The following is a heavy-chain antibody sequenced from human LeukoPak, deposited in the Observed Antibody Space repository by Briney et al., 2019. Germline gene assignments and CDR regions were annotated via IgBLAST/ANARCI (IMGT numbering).Heavy chain of an antibody. V-gene: IGHV4-61*09. CDR3: ARGRRITMVRGVINYFDY. J-gene: IGHJ4*02. CDR1: GGSISSGSYY. CDR2: IYTSGRT. Sequence: MTSETLSLTCTVSGGSISSGSYYWTWIRQPAGRGLEWIGHIYTSGRTNYNPSLKSRVTISVDTSKNQFSLKLSSVTAADTAVYYCARGRRITMVRGVINYFDYWGQGTLVTVSS. D-gene: IGHD3-10*01.